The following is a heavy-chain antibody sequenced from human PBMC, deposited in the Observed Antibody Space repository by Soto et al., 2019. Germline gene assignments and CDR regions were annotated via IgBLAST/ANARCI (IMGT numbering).Heavy chain of an antibody. D-gene: IGHD4-17*01. CDR2: ISGSGATT. J-gene: IGHJ4*02. CDR3: AKAPPYGGHIFEY. CDR1: GFTFSSYG. V-gene: IGHV3-23*01. Sequence: ESGGGLVQPGGSLRLSCAASGFTFSSYGMTWVRQAPGKGLEWVSTISGSGATTYYADSVKGQFTISRDNSKKTLYLQMDSLRVEDTAVYYCAKAPPYGGHIFEYWGQGTLVTVSS.